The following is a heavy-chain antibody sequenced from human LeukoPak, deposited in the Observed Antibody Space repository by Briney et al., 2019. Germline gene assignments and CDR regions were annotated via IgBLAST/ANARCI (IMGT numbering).Heavy chain of an antibody. CDR3: AKDYYYDSSSPDY. CDR1: GFTFTTYA. Sequence: GGSLRLSCAASGFTFTTYAMSWVRQAPGKGLEWVSVISGSGGSTYYADSVKGRFTISRDNSKNTLYLQMNSLRAEDTAVYYCAKDYYYDSSSPDYWGQGTLVTVSS. J-gene: IGHJ4*02. V-gene: IGHV3-23*01. D-gene: IGHD3-22*01. CDR2: ISGSGGST.